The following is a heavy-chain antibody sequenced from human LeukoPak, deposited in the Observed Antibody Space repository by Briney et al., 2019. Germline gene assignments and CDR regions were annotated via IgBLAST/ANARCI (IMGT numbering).Heavy chain of an antibody. D-gene: IGHD3-22*01. V-gene: IGHV3-23*01. CDR3: AKDEGLTMIVVVITPTFDY. J-gene: IGHJ4*02. Sequence: GGSLRLSCAASGFTFSSYAMSWVRQAPGKGLEWVSAISGSGGSTYYADSVKGRFTISRDNSKNTLYLQMNSLRAEDTAVYYCAKDEGLTMIVVVITPTFDYWGQGTLVTVSS. CDR1: GFTFSSYA. CDR2: ISGSGGST.